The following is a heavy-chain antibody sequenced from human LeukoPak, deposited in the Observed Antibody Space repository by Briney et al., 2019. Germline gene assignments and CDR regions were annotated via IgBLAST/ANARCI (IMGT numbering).Heavy chain of an antibody. V-gene: IGHV3-30-3*01. CDR1: GFTFSSYA. J-gene: IGHJ4*02. Sequence: GGSLRLSCAASGFTFSSYAMHWVRQAPGKGLEWVAVISYDGSNKYYADSVKGRFTISRDNSKNTLYLQMNSLRAEDTAVYYCAKDMSPYLGDPCFDYWGQGTLVTVSS. CDR3: AKDMSPYLGDPCFDY. D-gene: IGHD7-27*01. CDR2: ISYDGSNK.